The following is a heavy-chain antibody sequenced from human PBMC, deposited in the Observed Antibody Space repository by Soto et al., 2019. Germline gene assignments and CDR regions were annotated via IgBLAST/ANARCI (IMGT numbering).Heavy chain of an antibody. D-gene: IGHD2-15*01. CDR3: ARDRTPGSTPDRGFYYYYGMDV. V-gene: IGHV3-30-3*01. CDR1: GFTFSSYA. J-gene: IGHJ6*02. Sequence: GGSLRLSCAASGFTFSSYAMHWVRQAPGKGLEWVAVISYDGSNKYYADSVKGRFTISRDNSKNTLYLQMNSLRAEDTAVYYCARDRTPGSTPDRGFYYYYGMDVWGQGTTVTVSS. CDR2: ISYDGSNK.